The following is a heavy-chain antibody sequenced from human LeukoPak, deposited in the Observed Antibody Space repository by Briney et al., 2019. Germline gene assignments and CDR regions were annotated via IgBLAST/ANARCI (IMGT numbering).Heavy chain of an antibody. Sequence: SVKVSCKASGGTFSSYAISWVRQAPGQGLEWMGGITPIFGTANYAQKFQGRVTITADESTSTAYMELSSLRSEDTAVYYCARVTAAATEGPFDYWGQGTLVTVSS. CDR3: ARVTAAATEGPFDY. V-gene: IGHV1-69*13. CDR2: ITPIFGTA. CDR1: GGTFSSYA. J-gene: IGHJ4*02. D-gene: IGHD6-25*01.